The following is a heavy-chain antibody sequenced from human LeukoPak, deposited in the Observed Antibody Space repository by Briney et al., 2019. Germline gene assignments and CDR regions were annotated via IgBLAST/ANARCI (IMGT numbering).Heavy chain of an antibody. V-gene: IGHV3-9*01. D-gene: IGHD2-2*01. CDR3: ARMEEGLGQCKSSGCYWLDP. J-gene: IGHJ5*02. Sequence: GRSLRLSCAASGFTFDDYAMHWVRHAPGKGLEWVSGISWNSGSMVYADSVKGRFTISRDNAKNSLYLQMNSLRAADTAVYYCARMEEGLGQCKSSGCYWLDPWGQGTLVTVSS. CDR1: GFTFDDYA. CDR2: ISWNSGSM.